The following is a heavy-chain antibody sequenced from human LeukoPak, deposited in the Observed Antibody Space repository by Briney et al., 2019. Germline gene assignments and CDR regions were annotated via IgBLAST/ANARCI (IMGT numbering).Heavy chain of an antibody. Sequence: ASVKVSCKASGYSFTRFGITWVRQAPGQGLEWMGWISALYGHTNYAQKFQGRVTMTTDTSTSTAYMELGSLRSDNTAVYSCARKFYHGHCAGMSCFLLDAGGRGALVIVSS. V-gene: IGHV1-18*01. D-gene: IGHD2-8*02. CDR3: ARKFYHGHCAGMSCFLLDA. CDR1: GYSFTRFG. CDR2: ISALYGHT. J-gene: IGHJ5*02.